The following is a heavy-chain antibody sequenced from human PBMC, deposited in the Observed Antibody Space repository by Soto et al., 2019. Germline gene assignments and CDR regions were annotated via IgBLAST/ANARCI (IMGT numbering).Heavy chain of an antibody. D-gene: IGHD3-22*01. Sequence: GASVKVSCKASGYTVSIYDINWVRQAPGQGREWMGWMNPNSGNTDYAQKFQGRVTMTRNTSITTAYMELSSLLSEDTAVYYCARGWRYYDRSGYYSHAFDIWGQGTMVTVSS. V-gene: IGHV1-8*01. CDR1: GYTVSIYD. J-gene: IGHJ3*02. CDR2: MNPNSGNT. CDR3: ARGWRYYDRSGYYSHAFDI.